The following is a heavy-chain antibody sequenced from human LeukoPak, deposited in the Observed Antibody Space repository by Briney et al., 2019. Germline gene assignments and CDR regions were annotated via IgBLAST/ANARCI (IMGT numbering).Heavy chain of an antibody. CDR3: ARPRLLFGSGPILV. D-gene: IGHD3-10*01. CDR2: IYYSGST. V-gene: IGHV4-39*07. J-gene: IGHJ4*02. Sequence: SETLSLTCTVSGGSISSSSYYWGWIRQPPGKGLEWIGSIYYSGSTYYNPSLKSRVNISIDTSKNQFSLRLTSVTAADTAVYFCARPRLLFGSGPILVWGQGTLVTVSS. CDR1: GGSISSSSYY.